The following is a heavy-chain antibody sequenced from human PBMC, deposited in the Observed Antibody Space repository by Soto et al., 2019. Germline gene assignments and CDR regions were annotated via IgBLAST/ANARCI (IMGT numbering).Heavy chain of an antibody. Sequence: PGGSLRLSCAASGFTFSDHYIDWVRQAPGKGLEWVGRTRKKGNTYTTDYAASVEGRFTISRDDSKNSLYLQMDSLKSEDTAVYFCARSGSRASCYGCWGPGTLVNVSS. V-gene: IGHV3-72*01. J-gene: IGHJ4*02. D-gene: IGHD2-2*01. CDR2: TRKKGNTYTT. CDR1: GFTFSDHY. CDR3: ARSGSRASCYGC.